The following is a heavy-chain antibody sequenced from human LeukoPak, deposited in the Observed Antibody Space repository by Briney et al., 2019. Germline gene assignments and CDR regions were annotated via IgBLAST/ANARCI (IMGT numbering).Heavy chain of an antibody. V-gene: IGHV4-30-2*02. CDR3: ARTMTTVVPGGFDY. J-gene: IGHJ4*02. Sequence: SETLSLTCTVSGGSISSGGYYWSWIRQPPGKGLEWIGYIYHSGSTYYNPSLKSRVTISVDTSKNQFSLKLSSVTAADTAVYYCARTMTTVVPGGFDYWGQGTLVTVSS. CDR1: GGSISSGGYY. D-gene: IGHD4-23*01. CDR2: IYHSGST.